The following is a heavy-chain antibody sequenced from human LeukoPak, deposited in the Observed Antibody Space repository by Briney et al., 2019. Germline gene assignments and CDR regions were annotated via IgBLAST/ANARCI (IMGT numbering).Heavy chain of an antibody. D-gene: IGHD3-3*01. CDR2: IYPGDSDT. Sequence: HGESLKISCKGSGYSFTSYWTGWVRQMPGKGLEWMGIIYPGDSDTRYSPSFQGQVTISADESISTAYLQWSSLKASDTAMYYCARSHDFWSGYCDYWGQGTLVTVSS. CDR3: ARSHDFWSGYCDY. J-gene: IGHJ4*02. V-gene: IGHV5-51*01. CDR1: GYSFTSYW.